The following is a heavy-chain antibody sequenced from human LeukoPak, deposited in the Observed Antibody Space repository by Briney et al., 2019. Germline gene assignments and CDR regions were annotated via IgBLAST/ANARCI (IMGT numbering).Heavy chain of an antibody. Sequence: SETLSLTGTVSGFSISSGYYWGWIRQPPGKGLEWIGSIYHSGSNNYNPSLKSRVTISMDKSKNQFSLKLTSVTAADTAVYYCARGGDLVATPLDFWGQGILVTVSS. CDR2: IYHSGSN. J-gene: IGHJ4*02. CDR3: ARGGDLVATPLDF. D-gene: IGHD4-23*01. CDR1: GFSISSGYY. V-gene: IGHV4-38-2*02.